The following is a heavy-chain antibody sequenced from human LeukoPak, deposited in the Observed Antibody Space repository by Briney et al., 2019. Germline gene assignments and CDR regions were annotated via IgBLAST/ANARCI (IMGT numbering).Heavy chain of an antibody. V-gene: IGHV7-4-1*02. Sequence: GGSLRLSCAASGFTFSSYSMNWVRQAPGQGLEWMGWINTNTGNPTYAQGFTGRFVFSLDTSVSTAYLQISSLKAEDTAVYYCARELLITRTWFDPWGQGTLVTVSS. J-gene: IGHJ5*02. CDR2: INTNTGNP. D-gene: IGHD3-22*01. CDR1: GFTFSSYS. CDR3: ARELLITRTWFDP.